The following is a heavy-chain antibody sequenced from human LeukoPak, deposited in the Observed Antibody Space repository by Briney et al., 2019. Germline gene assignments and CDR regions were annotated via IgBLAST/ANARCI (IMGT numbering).Heavy chain of an antibody. Sequence: GGSLRLSCAASGFTFSDYYMSWIRQAPGKGLDWVSYIGSSGTTIYYADSVKGRFTISRDNAKNSLFLQMNSLRAEDTAVYYCARDRMTTVTNDAFDIWGQGTMVTVSS. CDR2: IGSSGTTI. V-gene: IGHV3-11*04. CDR1: GFTFSDYY. CDR3: ARDRMTTVTNDAFDI. D-gene: IGHD4-17*01. J-gene: IGHJ3*02.